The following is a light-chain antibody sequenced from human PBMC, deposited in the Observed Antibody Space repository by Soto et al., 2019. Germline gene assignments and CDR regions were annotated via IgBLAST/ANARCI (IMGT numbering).Light chain of an antibody. CDR1: QSISSW. CDR2: KAS. V-gene: IGKV1-5*03. CDR3: QQYNSYYPLT. Sequence: DIQMTQSPSTLSASVGDRVTITCRASQSISSWLAWYQQKPGKATKLLIYKASSLESGVPSRFSGSGSGTEFTLTLSSLQPDDFANYYCQQYNSYYPLTFGPGTKVDIK. J-gene: IGKJ3*01.